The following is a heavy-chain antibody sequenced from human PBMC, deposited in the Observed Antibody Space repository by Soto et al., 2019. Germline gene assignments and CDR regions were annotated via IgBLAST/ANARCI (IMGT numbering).Heavy chain of an antibody. CDR2: IWYDGSNK. Sequence: QVQLVESGGGVVQPGRSLRLSCAASGFTFSSYGMHWVRQAPGKGLEWVAVIWYDGSNKYYADSVKGRFTISRDNSKNRLYLKMDSLRAEDTAVYYCASDDGYWSGGSCYSNAPFDYWGQGTLVTVSS. CDR1: GFTFSSYG. V-gene: IGHV3-33*01. D-gene: IGHD2-15*01. J-gene: IGHJ4*02. CDR3: ASDDGYWSGGSCYSNAPFDY.